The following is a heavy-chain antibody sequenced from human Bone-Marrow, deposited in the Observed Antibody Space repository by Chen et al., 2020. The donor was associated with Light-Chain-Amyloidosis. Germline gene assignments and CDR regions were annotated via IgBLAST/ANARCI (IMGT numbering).Heavy chain of an antibody. CDR1: GFTFSTYA. CDR3: ARAPGNTTGAPVYFDY. D-gene: IGHD1-1*01. J-gene: IGHJ4*02. Sequence: EVQLLESGGGLVQPGGSLRLSCAASGFTFSTYAMSWVRQAPGKGLEWVSAITGLGGSTYYADSVKGRFTISRDNSKNTLSLLMNSLRAEDTAVYYCARAPGNTTGAPVYFDYWGQGTLVTVAS. CDR2: ITGLGGST. V-gene: IGHV3-23*01.